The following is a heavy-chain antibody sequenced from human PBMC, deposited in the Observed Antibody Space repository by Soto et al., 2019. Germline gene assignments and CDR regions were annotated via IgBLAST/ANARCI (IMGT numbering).Heavy chain of an antibody. CDR1: DGSVSSGSYY. J-gene: IGHJ4*02. CDR3: ARDSVALFES. V-gene: IGHV4-61*01. Sequence: QVQLQESGPGLVKPSETLSLTCTVSDGSVSSGSYYWSWIRQPPGKGLEWIGYIYSSGSTLYNPSLESRVIISVDTSMNQFSLKLSSVPAADTAVYYCARDSVALFESWGQGTLVTVSS. CDR2: IYSSGST. D-gene: IGHD2-15*01.